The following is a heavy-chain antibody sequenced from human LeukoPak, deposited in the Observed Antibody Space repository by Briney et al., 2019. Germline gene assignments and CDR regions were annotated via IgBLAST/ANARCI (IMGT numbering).Heavy chain of an antibody. CDR2: LYTTGST. D-gene: IGHD1-14*01. CDR1: GGSMIGDVSY. V-gene: IGHV4-61*02. CDR3: ERGEPIVDTWFDS. Sequence: SQTLSLTCTVSGGSMIGDVSYWNWIRQPAGKGLEWIGRLYTTGSTIYNPSLKSRVSISAEMSKNQFSLRLQAVTAADTAVYFCERGEPIVDTWFDSWGQGTLVTVSS. J-gene: IGHJ5*01.